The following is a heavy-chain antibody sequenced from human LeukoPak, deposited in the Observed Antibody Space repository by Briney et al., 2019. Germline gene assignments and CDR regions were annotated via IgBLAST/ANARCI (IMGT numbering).Heavy chain of an antibody. CDR3: ARQYRDYGGNSD. Sequence: SETLSLTCTVSGGSISTGGYYWSWIRQHPGKGLEWIGYIYYSGSTYYNPSLKSRVTISVDTSKNQFSLKLSSVTAADTAVYYCARQYRDYGGNSDWGQGTLVTVSS. J-gene: IGHJ4*02. V-gene: IGHV4-39*01. D-gene: IGHD4-23*01. CDR2: IYYSGST. CDR1: GGSISTGGYY.